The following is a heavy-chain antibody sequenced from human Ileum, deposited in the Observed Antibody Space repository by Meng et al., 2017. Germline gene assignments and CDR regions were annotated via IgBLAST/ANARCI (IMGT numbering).Heavy chain of an antibody. CDR1: GFTFSSFA. Sequence: GESLKISCAASGFTFSSFAMSWVRQAPGKGLEWVSAISGSGDSTFYADAVKGRFTISRGNSKNTLYLQMNSLRAEDTAVYYCAKDEELNNWGQGTLVTVSS. D-gene: IGHD1-26*01. CDR2: ISGSGDST. V-gene: IGHV3-23*01. J-gene: IGHJ4*01. CDR3: AKDEELNN.